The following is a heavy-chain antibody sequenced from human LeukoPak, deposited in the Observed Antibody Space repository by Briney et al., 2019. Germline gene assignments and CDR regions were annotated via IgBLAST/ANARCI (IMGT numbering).Heavy chain of an antibody. V-gene: IGHV1-24*01. CDR1: GHTLTDLT. CDR3: AAGGLYDLLPY. CDR2: FDPGNGEI. D-gene: IGHD3-3*01. J-gene: IGHJ4*02. Sequence: AASVKVSCKVSGHTLTDLTMHWVRQAPGKGLEWMGGFDPGNGEIIYAQKFQGRVTMTEDASTDTAYMELSSLKSEDTAVYYCAAGGLYDLLPYWGQGTLDPVSS.